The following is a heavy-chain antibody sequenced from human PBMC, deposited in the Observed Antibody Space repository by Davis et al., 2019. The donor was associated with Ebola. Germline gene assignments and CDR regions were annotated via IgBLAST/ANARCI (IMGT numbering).Heavy chain of an antibody. J-gene: IGHJ4*02. CDR1: GGSFSGYF. CDR2: IKHSGST. CDR3: ARGFGEQQTYDY. D-gene: IGHD6-13*01. V-gene: IGHV4-34*01. Sequence: MPSETLSLTCAVYGGSFSGYFWTWIRQPPGKGLEWIGEIKHSGSTNYIPSLKSRVTISADTSKNEFSLKLTSVTAADTAVYYCARGFGEQQTYDYWGQGTLVTVSS.